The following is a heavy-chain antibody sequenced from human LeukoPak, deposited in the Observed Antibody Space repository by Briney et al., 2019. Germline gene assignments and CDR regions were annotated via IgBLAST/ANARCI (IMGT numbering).Heavy chain of an antibody. V-gene: IGHV4-39*07. D-gene: IGHD3-3*01. J-gene: IGHJ4*02. CDR3: ARDSITPPYYFDY. Sequence: SVTLSLTCTVSGGSISSSSYYWGWIRQPPGKGLEWIGSIYYSGSTYYNPSLKSRVTISVDTSKNQFSLKLSSVTAADTAVYYCARDSITPPYYFDYWGQGTLVTVSS. CDR2: IYYSGST. CDR1: GGSISSSSYY.